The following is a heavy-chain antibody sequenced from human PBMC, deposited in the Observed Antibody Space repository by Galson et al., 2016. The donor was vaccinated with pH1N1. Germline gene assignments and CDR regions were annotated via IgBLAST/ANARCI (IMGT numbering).Heavy chain of an antibody. J-gene: IGHJ5*02. CDR3: AHSLYGDYVGWFDP. CDR2: IYWNDDK. D-gene: IGHD4-17*01. CDR1: GVSLSTSGVG. V-gene: IGHV2-5*01. Sequence: PALVKPTQTLTLTCTFSGVSLSTSGVGVGWIRQPPGKALEWLALIYWNDDKRYSPSLKSRLTITKDTSKNQVVLTMTNMDPVDTATYYCAHSLYGDYVGWFDPWGQGTLVTVSS.